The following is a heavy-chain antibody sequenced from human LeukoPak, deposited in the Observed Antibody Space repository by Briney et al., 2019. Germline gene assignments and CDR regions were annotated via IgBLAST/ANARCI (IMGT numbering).Heavy chain of an antibody. CDR1: ELTVSSNY. CDR3: ARGGTPGYSTGWIDH. V-gene: IGHV3-53*05. D-gene: IGHD6-19*01. CDR2: IYSGGST. J-gene: IGHJ4*02. Sequence: GGSLRLSCAASELTVSSNYMSWVRQAPGKGLEWVSVIYSGGSTYYADSVKGRFIISRDNSRNTLYLQMNSLRAEDTAMYHCARGGTPGYSTGWIDHWGQGTLVSVSS.